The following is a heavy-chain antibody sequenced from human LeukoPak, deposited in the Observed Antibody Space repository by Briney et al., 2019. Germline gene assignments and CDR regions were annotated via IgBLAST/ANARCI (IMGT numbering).Heavy chain of an antibody. J-gene: IGHJ4*02. CDR2: ISWNSGSI. Sequence: PGGSLRLSCAASGFIFSSYAMSWVRQAPGKGLEWVSGISWNSGSIGYADSVKGRFTISRDNAKNSLYLQMNSLRAEDTALYYCAKDLPRSGWYYFDYWGQGTLVTVSS. D-gene: IGHD6-19*01. V-gene: IGHV3-9*01. CDR1: GFIFSSYA. CDR3: AKDLPRSGWYYFDY.